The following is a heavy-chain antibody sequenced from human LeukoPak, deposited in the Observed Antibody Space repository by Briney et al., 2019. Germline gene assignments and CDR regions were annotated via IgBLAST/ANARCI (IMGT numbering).Heavy chain of an antibody. Sequence: SVTVSCKASGGTFSSYAISWVRQAPGPGLELMGGIIPNFSRANYAKKFQGRVTITADESTSTAYMELSSLRSEDTAVYYCARDVGYCSSTSWYRGWFDPWGQGTLVTVSS. CDR2: IIPNFSRA. CDR1: GGTFSSYA. CDR3: ARDVGYCSSTSWYRGWFDP. V-gene: IGHV1-69*13. J-gene: IGHJ5*02. D-gene: IGHD2-2*02.